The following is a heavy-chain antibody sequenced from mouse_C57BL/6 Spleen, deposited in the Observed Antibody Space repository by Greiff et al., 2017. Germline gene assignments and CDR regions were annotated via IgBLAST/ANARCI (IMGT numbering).Heavy chain of an antibody. CDR1: GFTFSNYW. J-gene: IGHJ3*01. CDR2: IRLKSDNYAT. Sequence: EVKVEESGGGLVQPGGSMKLSCVASGFTFSNYWMNWVRQSPEKGLEWVAQIRLKSDNYATHYAEYVKVRFTISRDDSKSSVYLQMNNLRAEDTGIYYCTGGDDYDEGFSYWGQRTLVTVSA. CDR3: TGGDDYDEGFSY. V-gene: IGHV6-3*01. D-gene: IGHD2-4*01.